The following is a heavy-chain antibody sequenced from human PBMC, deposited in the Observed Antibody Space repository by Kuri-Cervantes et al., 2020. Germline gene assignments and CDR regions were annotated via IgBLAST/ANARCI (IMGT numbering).Heavy chain of an antibody. CDR3: ARVKQWQLLSYYYCYGMDV. D-gene: IGHD4-23*01. Sequence: SLKISCAASGFTFDDYAMHWVRQAPGKGLEWVSGISWNSGSIGYADSVKGRFTISRDNAKNSLYLQMNSLRAEDTAVYYCARVKQWQLLSYYYCYGMDVWGQGTTVTVSS. V-gene: IGHV3-9*01. J-gene: IGHJ6*02. CDR1: GFTFDDYA. CDR2: ISWNSGSI.